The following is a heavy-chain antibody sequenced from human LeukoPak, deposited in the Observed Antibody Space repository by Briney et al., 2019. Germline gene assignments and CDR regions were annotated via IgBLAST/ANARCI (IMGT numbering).Heavy chain of an antibody. J-gene: IGHJ4*02. CDR3: ARDCGGDCYAFDY. D-gene: IGHD2-21*02. CDR2: ISGSGGNT. Sequence: PGGSLRLSCAASGFTFSSYAMNWVRQAPGKGLEWVSSISGSGGNTDYADSVKGRFTISRDNSKNTLHLQMNSLRVEDTAVYYCARDCGGDCYAFDYWGQGTLVTVSS. CDR1: GFTFSSYA. V-gene: IGHV3-23*01.